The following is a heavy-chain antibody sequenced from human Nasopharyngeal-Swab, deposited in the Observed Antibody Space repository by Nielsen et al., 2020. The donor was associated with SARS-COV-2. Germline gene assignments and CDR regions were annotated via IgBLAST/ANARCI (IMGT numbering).Heavy chain of an antibody. V-gene: IGHV1-45*02. CDR3: ASGQCINGVCNPTDGLDV. CDR1: GFSITYRF. CDR2: ITPFNGNA. Sequence: SAKVSCKASGFSITYRFLHWMRQAPGQALEWMGWITPFNGNAKYAQKFQGRVSITRDGSRTTASPELSSLRPDDTAMYFCASGQCINGVCNPTDGLDVWGQGTSVTVS. J-gene: IGHJ6*02. D-gene: IGHD2-8*01.